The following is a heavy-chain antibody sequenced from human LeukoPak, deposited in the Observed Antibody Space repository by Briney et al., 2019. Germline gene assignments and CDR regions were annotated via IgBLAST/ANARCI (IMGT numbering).Heavy chain of an antibody. CDR3: AKDVIDNFYFDWGYFDY. CDR2: ISGSGGST. J-gene: IGHJ4*02. D-gene: IGHD3-9*01. Sequence: PGGSLRLSCAASGFTVSSNYMSWVRQAPGKGLEWVSAISGSGGSTYYADSVKGRFTISRDNSKNTLYLQMNSLRAEDTAVYYCAKDVIDNFYFDWGYFDYWGQGTLVTVSS. CDR1: GFTVSSNY. V-gene: IGHV3-23*01.